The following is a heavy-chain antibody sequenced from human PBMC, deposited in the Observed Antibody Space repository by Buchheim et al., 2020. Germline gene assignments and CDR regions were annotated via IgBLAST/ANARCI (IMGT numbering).Heavy chain of an antibody. V-gene: IGHV1-8*01. CDR2: MNPNSGNT. CDR3: ARGRYCSSTSCYEPDLYYYYGMDG. D-gene: IGHD2-2*01. Sequence: QVQLVQSGAEVKKPGASVKVSCKASGYTFTSYDINWVRQATGQGLEWMGWMNPNSGNTGYAQKIKGRVTMTRNTSIRPDYMALSSLRAEDTAVYYCARGRYCSSTSCYEPDLYYYYGMDGWGQGTT. CDR1: GYTFTSYD. J-gene: IGHJ6*02.